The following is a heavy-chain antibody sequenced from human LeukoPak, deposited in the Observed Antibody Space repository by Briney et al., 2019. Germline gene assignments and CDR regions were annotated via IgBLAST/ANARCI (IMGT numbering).Heavy chain of an antibody. V-gene: IGHV1-24*01. CDR3: ATDFYRGRQFDY. CDR2: FDPEDVET. CDR1: GNTFTDLS. D-gene: IGHD2/OR15-2a*01. Sequence: ASVKVSCKVSGNTFTDLSMNWVRQAPGKGLEWMGGFDPEDVETIYAQKFQGRVTMTEDTSTATAYMELSSLRPDDTAVYYCATDFYRGRQFDYWGQGTLVTVSS. J-gene: IGHJ4*02.